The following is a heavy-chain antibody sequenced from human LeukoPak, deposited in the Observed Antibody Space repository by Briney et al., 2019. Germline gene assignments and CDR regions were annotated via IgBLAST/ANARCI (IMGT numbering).Heavy chain of an antibody. Sequence: GGSLRLSCVASGFTFEDYAMHWVRLPPGKGLEWVSSISSSSSYIYYADSVKGRFTISRDNAKNSLYLQMNSLRAEDTAVYYCARGKRGIDYWGQGTLVTVSS. CDR2: ISSSSSYI. V-gene: IGHV3-21*01. J-gene: IGHJ4*02. CDR3: ARGKRGIDY. CDR1: GFTFEDYA. D-gene: IGHD6-13*01.